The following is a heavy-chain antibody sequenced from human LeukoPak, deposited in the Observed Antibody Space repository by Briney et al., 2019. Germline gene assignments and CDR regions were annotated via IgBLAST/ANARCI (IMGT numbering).Heavy chain of an antibody. J-gene: IGHJ4*02. CDR2: INHSGST. D-gene: IGHD3-22*01. CDR1: GGSFSGYY. Sequence: SETLSLTCAVYGGSFSGYYWSWIRQPPGKGLEWIGEINHSGSTNYNPSLKSRVTISVDTSKNQFSLKLGSVTAADTAVYYCARARDYDSSGYYSYWGQGTLVTVSS. CDR3: ARARDYDSSGYYSY. V-gene: IGHV4-34*01.